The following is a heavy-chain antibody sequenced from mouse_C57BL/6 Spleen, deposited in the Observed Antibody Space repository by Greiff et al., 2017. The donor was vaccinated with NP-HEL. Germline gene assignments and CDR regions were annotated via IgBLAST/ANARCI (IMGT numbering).Heavy chain of an antibody. D-gene: IGHD1-1*01. CDR3: ARDYYGSSYFGY. CDR1: GYSITSGYY. V-gene: IGHV3-6*01. CDR2: ISYDGSN. Sequence: EVKLQESGPGLVKPSQSLSLTCSVTGYSITSGYYWNWIRQFPGNKLEWMGYISYDGSNNYNPSLKNRISITRDTSKNQFFLKLNSVTTEDTATYYCARDYYGSSYFGYWGQGTTLTVSS. J-gene: IGHJ2*01.